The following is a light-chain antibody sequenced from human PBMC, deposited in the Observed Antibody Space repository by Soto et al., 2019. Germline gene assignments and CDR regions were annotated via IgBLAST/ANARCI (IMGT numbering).Light chain of an antibody. CDR1: SSNIGAGYD. Sequence: QSVLTQQPSVSGAPGQRVTISCAGSSSNIGAGYDVHWYQQLPGTAPKLLIYGNSNRPSGVPDRFSGSKSGNTASLTVSGLQAGDEAIYYCSSYVTSNVVVFGGGTKVTVL. CDR3: SSYVTSNVVV. V-gene: IGLV1-40*01. J-gene: IGLJ2*01. CDR2: GNS.